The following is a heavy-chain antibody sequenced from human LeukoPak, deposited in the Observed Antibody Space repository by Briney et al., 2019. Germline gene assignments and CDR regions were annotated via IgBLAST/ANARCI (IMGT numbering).Heavy chain of an antibody. Sequence: GASVKVSCKASGYTFTGYYMHWVRQAPGQGLEWMGWINPNSGGTNYAQKFQGRVTMTRDTSISPAYMELSRLRSDDTAVYYCARDPYPYYDYIWGSYRPPGSNAHFDYWGQGTLVTVSS. D-gene: IGHD3-16*02. J-gene: IGHJ4*02. CDR3: ARDPYPYYDYIWGSYRPPGSNAHFDY. CDR2: INPNSGGT. V-gene: IGHV1-2*02. CDR1: GYTFTGYY.